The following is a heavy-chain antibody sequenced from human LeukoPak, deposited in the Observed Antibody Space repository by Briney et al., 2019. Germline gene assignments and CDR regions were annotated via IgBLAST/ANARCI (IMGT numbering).Heavy chain of an antibody. V-gene: IGHV1-46*01. CDR1: GYTFTSYY. J-gene: IGHJ4*02. CDR2: INPSGGST. Sequence: ASVKVSCKASGYTFTSYYMHWVRQAPGQGPEWMGIINPSGGSTSYAQKFQGRVTMTRDTSTSTVYMELSSLRSEDTAVYYCARDGYSYGYADYWGQGTLVTVSS. CDR3: ARDGYSYGYADY. D-gene: IGHD5-18*01.